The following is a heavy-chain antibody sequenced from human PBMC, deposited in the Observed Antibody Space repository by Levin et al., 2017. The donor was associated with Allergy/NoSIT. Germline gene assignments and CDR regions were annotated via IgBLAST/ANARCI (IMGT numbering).Heavy chain of an antibody. CDR1: GYTFTGYY. Sequence: ASVKVSFKASGYTFTGYYVHWVRQAPGQGLEWMGWINPNSGGTNYAQKFQGRVTMTRDTSISTAYMELSRLRSDDTAVYYCAREPPYDSSGSPVVNSVWFDSWGQGTLVTVSS. V-gene: IGHV1-2*02. D-gene: IGHD3-22*01. J-gene: IGHJ5*01. CDR3: AREPPYDSSGSPVVNSVWFDS. CDR2: INPNSGGT.